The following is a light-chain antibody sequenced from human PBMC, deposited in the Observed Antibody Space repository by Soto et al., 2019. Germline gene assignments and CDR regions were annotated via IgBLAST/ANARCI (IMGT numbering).Light chain of an antibody. Sequence: DIQMTQSPSTLSASVGDRVTITCRASQSISSWLAWYQQKPGKAPKLLIYDASSFESGVPSRFSGSGSGTDFTLTISSLHPDDFATYYCQQYNSYSWTFGQGTKVEIK. CDR3: QQYNSYSWT. CDR1: QSISSW. CDR2: DAS. V-gene: IGKV1-5*01. J-gene: IGKJ1*01.